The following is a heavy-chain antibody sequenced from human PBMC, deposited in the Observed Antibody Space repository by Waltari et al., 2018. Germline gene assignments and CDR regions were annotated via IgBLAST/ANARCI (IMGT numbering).Heavy chain of an antibody. V-gene: IGHV3-64D*08. D-gene: IGHD1-1*01. CDR3: VKDRWIDY. Sequence: EVQLVESGGGLVQPGGSLRLSCAASGFTLVTYAMHWVRQAPGKGLEYVSSISSNGGSTYYADSVKGRFTISRDNSKNTLYLQMSSLRAEDTAIYYCVKDRWIDYWGQGTLVTVSS. CDR1: GFTLVTYA. CDR2: ISSNGGST. J-gene: IGHJ4*02.